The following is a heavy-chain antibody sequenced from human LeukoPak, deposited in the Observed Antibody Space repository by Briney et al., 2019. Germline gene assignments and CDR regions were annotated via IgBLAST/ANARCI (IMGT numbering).Heavy chain of an antibody. J-gene: IGHJ4*02. CDR3: ARDDSMIVVGGLDY. V-gene: IGHV3-30-3*01. D-gene: IGHD3-22*01. CDR2: ISYDGSNK. Sequence: PGGSLRLSCAASGFTFSSYAMHWVRQAPGKGLEWVAVISYDGSNKYYADSVKGRFTISRDNSKNTLCLQMNSLRAEDTAVYYCARDDSMIVVGGLDYWGQGTLVTVSS. CDR1: GFTFSSYA.